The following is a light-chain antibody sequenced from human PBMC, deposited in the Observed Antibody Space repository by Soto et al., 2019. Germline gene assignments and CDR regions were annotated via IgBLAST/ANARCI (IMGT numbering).Light chain of an antibody. V-gene: IGLV1-40*01. CDR3: QSYDSSLSGYV. CDR2: ENN. J-gene: IGLJ1*01. CDR1: SSNIGAGYE. Sequence: QAVVTQPPSVSAAPGQRVTISCTGSSSNIGAGYEAHWYQQVPGTAPKLLIYENNNRPSGVPDRVSGSKYGTSASLALTGLQAEDEAEDYCQSYDSSLSGYVFGTGTKLTVL.